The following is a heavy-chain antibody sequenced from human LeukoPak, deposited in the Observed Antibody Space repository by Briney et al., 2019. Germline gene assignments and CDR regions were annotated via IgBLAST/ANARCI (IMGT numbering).Heavy chain of an antibody. D-gene: IGHD6-19*01. V-gene: IGHV1-69*04. J-gene: IGHJ4*02. CDR3: ARAGGSSADY. CDR2: IIPILGIA. Sequence: SVKVSCKASGGTFSSYAISWVRQAPGQGHEWMGRIIPILGIANYAQKFQGRVTITADKSTSTAYMELSSLRSEDTAVYYCARAGGSSADYWGQGTLVTVSS. CDR1: GGTFSSYA.